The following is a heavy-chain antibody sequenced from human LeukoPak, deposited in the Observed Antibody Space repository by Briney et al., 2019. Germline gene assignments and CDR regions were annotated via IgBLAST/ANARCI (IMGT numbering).Heavy chain of an antibody. CDR2: ITASSTYI. J-gene: IGHJ4*02. CDR3: AREAPHGSYGG. Sequence: PGGSLRLSCAASGFTFSSYSMNWVRQAPGKGLEWVSSITASSTYIYYADSVKGRFTISRDNAKNSLYLQMNSLRAEDTAVYYCAREAPHGSYGGGGQGTLVTVSS. D-gene: IGHD1-26*01. V-gene: IGHV3-21*01. CDR1: GFTFSSYS.